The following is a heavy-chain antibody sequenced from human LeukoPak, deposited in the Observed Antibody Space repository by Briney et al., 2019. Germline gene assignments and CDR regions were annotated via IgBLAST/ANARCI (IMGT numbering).Heavy chain of an antibody. J-gene: IGHJ6*03. CDR1: GGSFSPYY. CDR2: INHSGST. Sequence: SETLSLTCAVYGGSFSPYYWSWLRQPPGKGLEWIGEINHSGSTNYNPSLKSRVTISVDTSKNQFSLKLSSVTAADTAVYYCARQFYYGSGTSYFFYYYYMDVWGKGTTVTVSS. CDR3: ARQFYYGSGTSYFFYYYYMDV. D-gene: IGHD3-10*01. V-gene: IGHV4-34*01.